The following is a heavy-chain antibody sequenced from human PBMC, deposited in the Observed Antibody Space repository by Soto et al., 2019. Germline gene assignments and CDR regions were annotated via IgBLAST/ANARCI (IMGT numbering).Heavy chain of an antibody. CDR3: ARGRSVHNSGYDLSQSVNYYMDV. CDR1: GFTFSSYG. Sequence: GGSLRLSCAASGFTFSSYGMHWVRQAPGKGLEWVAVIWYDGSNKYYADSVKGRFTISRDNSKNTLYLQMNSLRAEDTAVYYCARGRSVHNSGYDLSQSVNYYMDVWGKGTTVTVSS. V-gene: IGHV3-33*01. J-gene: IGHJ6*03. D-gene: IGHD5-12*01. CDR2: IWYDGSNK.